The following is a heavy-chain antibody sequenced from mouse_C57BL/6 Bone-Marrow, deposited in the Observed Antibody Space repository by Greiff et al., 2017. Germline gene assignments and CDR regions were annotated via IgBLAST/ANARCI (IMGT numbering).Heavy chain of an antibody. J-gene: IGHJ4*01. Sequence: QVQLQQSGAELARPGASVKLSCKASGYTFTSYGISWVKQRTGQGLEWIGEIYPRSGNTYYNEKFQGKATLTADKSSSTAYMELRSLTSEDSAVYFCAGVAPYYAMDYWGQGTSVTVSS. V-gene: IGHV1-81*01. CDR3: AGVAPYYAMDY. CDR2: IYPRSGNT. D-gene: IGHD1-1*02. CDR1: GYTFTSYG.